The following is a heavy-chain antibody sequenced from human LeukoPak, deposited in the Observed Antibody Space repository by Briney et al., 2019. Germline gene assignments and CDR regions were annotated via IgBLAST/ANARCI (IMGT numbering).Heavy chain of an antibody. V-gene: IGHV5-51*01. CDR1: GYNFNTYW. CDR3: ARQGSSGYYYSPFDY. Sequence: GESLKISCKTSGYNFNTYWIGWVRQKPGKGLEWMGIIYPGDSDTKYSPPFEGQVTISADKSISTAYLQWSSLKASDTAMYYCARQGSSGYYYSPFDYWGQGTLVTVSS. J-gene: IGHJ4*02. D-gene: IGHD3-22*01. CDR2: IYPGDSDT.